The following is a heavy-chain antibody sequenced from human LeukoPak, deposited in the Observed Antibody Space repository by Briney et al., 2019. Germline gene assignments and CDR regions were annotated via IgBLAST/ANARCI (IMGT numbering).Heavy chain of an antibody. J-gene: IGHJ3*02. CDR2: IYYSGST. CDR1: GGSISSYY. V-gene: IGHV4-59*01. CDR3: ARFELGWGYTGAFDI. Sequence: SETLSLTCTVSGGSISSYYWSWIRQPPGKGLEWIGYIYYSGSTNYNPSLKSRVTISVDTSKNQFSLKLSSVTAADTAVYYCARFELGWGYTGAFDIWGQGTMVTVSS. D-gene: IGHD2-2*02.